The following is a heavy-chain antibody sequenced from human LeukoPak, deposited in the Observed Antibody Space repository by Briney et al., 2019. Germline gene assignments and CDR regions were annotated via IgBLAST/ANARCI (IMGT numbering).Heavy chain of an antibody. CDR1: GFTFDDYA. Sequence: GGSLRLSCAASGFTFDDYAMHWVRQAPGKGLEWVSGISWNSGSIGYADSVKGRFTISRDNAKNSLYLQMNSLRAEDTALYYCVKSGYDYRDHNLDYWGQGTLVTVSS. CDR3: VKSGYDYRDHNLDY. CDR2: ISWNSGSI. J-gene: IGHJ4*02. D-gene: IGHD5-12*01. V-gene: IGHV3-9*01.